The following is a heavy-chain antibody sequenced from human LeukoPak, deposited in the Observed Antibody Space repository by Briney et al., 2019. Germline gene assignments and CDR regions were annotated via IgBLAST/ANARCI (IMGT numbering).Heavy chain of an antibody. CDR3: ARGLLWFGRYYFDY. J-gene: IGHJ4*02. D-gene: IGHD3-10*01. CDR2: INPNSGGT. CDR1: GYTFTGYY. V-gene: IGHV1-2*02. Sequence: GASVKVSCKASGYTFTGYYMHWVRQAPGQGLEWMGWINPNSGGTNYAQKFQGRVTMTRDTSISTAYMELSRLRSDDTAVYYCARGLLWFGRYYFDYWGQGTLVTVSS.